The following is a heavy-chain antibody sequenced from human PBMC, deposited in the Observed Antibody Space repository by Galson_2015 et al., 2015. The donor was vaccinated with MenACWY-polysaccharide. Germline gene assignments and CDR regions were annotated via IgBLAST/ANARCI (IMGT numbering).Heavy chain of an antibody. D-gene: IGHD6-13*01. CDR3: AKVGPRSSWTMGLDY. CDR1: GFSFSAYG. Sequence: ALRLSCAASGFSFSAYGMSWVRQAPGRGLEWDSGGGSGGGLYYADSVKGRFTVSRDNSKNTLYLQMNNLRAEDTAVYYCAKVGPRSSWTMGLDYWGQGTLVTVSS. V-gene: IGHV3-23*01. J-gene: IGHJ4*02. CDR2: GGSGGGL.